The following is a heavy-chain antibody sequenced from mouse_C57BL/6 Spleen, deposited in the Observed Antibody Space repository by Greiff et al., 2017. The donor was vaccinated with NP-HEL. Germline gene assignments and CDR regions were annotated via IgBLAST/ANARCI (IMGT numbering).Heavy chain of an antibody. CDR1: GYSITSGYY. CDR2: ISYDGSN. D-gene: IGHD2-4*01. CDR3: ARDLYYDYDGGFDY. Sequence: VQLQQSGPGLVKPSQSLSLTCSVTGYSITSGYYWNWIRQFPGNKLEWMGYISYDGSNNYNPSLKNRISITLDTSKNQFFLKLNSVTTEDTATYYCARDLYYDYDGGFDYWGQGTTLTVSS. V-gene: IGHV3-6*01. J-gene: IGHJ2*01.